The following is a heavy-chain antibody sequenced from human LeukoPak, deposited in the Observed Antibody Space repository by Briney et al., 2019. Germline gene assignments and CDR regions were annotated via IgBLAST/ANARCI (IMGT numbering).Heavy chain of an antibody. CDR3: AREGSVVVPHYYFDY. V-gene: IGHV3-11*06. CDR1: GFTFSDYY. CDR2: ISSSSSYT. J-gene: IGHJ4*02. D-gene: IGHD2-2*01. Sequence: GGSLRLSCAASGFTFSDYYMSWICQAPGKGLEWVSYISSSSSYTNYADSVKGRFTISRDNAKNSLYLQMNSLRAEDTAVYYCAREGSVVVPHYYFDYWGQGTLVTVSS.